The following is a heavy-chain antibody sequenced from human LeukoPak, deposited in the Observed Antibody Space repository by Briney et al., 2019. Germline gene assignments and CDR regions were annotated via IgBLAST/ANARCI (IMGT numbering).Heavy chain of an antibody. J-gene: IGHJ4*02. V-gene: IGHV1-46*01. Sequence: ASVKVSCKAFGYTFTTYYIHWVRQAPGQGLEWMGIINPSVGTTKSPDKFQGRVTMTRDTSTSTVYMELSGLGSDDTATYYCTSAQSYCTSTSCSADYWGQGTLVTVSS. D-gene: IGHD2-2*01. CDR3: TSAQSYCTSTSCSADY. CDR2: INPSVGTT. CDR1: GYTFTTYY.